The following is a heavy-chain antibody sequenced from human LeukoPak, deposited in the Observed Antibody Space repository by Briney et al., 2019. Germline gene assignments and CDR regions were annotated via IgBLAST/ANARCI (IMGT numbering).Heavy chain of an antibody. D-gene: IGHD3-10*01. CDR1: GNXFTKYY. Sequence: ASVKVSCKASGNXFTKYYLHWVRQAPGQGLEWMGAITPSGGDTSYAQKFQGRVTMTRDTSTSTVYMELSSLTSDDTAIYYCAREESGGSFDSWGQGTLVTVSS. CDR3: AREESGGSFDS. CDR2: ITPSGGDT. V-gene: IGHV1-46*01. J-gene: IGHJ4*02.